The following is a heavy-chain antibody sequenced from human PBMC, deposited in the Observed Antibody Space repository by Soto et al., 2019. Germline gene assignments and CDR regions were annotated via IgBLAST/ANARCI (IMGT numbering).Heavy chain of an antibody. J-gene: IGHJ4*02. Sequence: EVQLVESGGGLVQLGGSLRLSCAASGFTVSSNFMSWVRQAPGKGLEWVSIIYSDGSTYYADSVKGRFTISRDNSKNTLYLQMNSLRADDTAVYYCASRRNPYGAYDYWGQGTLVTVSS. CDR3: ASRRNPYGAYDY. V-gene: IGHV3-66*01. CDR2: IYSDGST. CDR1: GFTVSSNF. D-gene: IGHD4-17*01.